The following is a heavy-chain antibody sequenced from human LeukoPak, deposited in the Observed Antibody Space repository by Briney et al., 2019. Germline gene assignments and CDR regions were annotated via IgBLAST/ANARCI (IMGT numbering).Heavy chain of an antibody. V-gene: IGHV3-23*01. J-gene: IGHJ4*02. D-gene: IGHD3-22*01. CDR1: AITLSNYG. CDR3: AKRGVVIRVILVGFHKEAYYFDS. Sequence: GGSLRLSCAVSAITLSNYGMSWVRQAPGKGLEWVAGISDSGGSKNYADSVKGRFTISRDNPKNTLYLQMNSLRAEDTAVYFCAKRGVVIRVILVGFHKEAYYFDSWGQGALVTVSS. CDR2: ISDSGGSK.